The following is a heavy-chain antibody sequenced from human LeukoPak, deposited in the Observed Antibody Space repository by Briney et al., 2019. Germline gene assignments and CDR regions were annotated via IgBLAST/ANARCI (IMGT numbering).Heavy chain of an antibody. CDR1: GGTFSSYA. CDR2: MNPNSGNT. J-gene: IGHJ4*02. V-gene: IGHV1-8*03. CDR3: ARVSGLSMGERVVIRY. Sequence: GSSVKVSCKASGGTFSSYAISWVRQATGQGLEWMGWMNPNSGNTGYAQKFQGRVTITRNTSISTAYMELSSLRSEDTAVYYCARVSGLSMGERVVIRYWGQGTLVTVSS. D-gene: IGHD3-3*01.